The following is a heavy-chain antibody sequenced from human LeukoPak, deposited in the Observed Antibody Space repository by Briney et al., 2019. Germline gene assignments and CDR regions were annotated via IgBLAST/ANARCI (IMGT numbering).Heavy chain of an antibody. Sequence: GGSLRLSCAASGFTFSSYGMHWVRQAPGKGLEWVAFIRYDGSNKFYADSVQGRFTISRDNAKNSLYLQMNSLRAEDTAVYYCARFPGRNYYDSSGFDYWGQGTLVTVSS. CDR3: ARFPGRNYYDSSGFDY. J-gene: IGHJ4*02. CDR1: GFTFSSYG. CDR2: IRYDGSNK. V-gene: IGHV3-30*02. D-gene: IGHD3-22*01.